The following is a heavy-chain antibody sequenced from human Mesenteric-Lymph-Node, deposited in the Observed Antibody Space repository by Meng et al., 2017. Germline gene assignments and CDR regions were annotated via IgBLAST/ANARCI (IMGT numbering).Heavy chain of an antibody. CDR2: ISSGGSTK. V-gene: IGHV3-48*03. D-gene: IGHD2-21*02. J-gene: IGHJ4*02. Sequence: GESLKISCAASRFTFSSSEMSWVRQAPGKGLEWIAYISSGGSTKYYADSVKGRFAISRDNAKNSLYLQMNSLRAEDTALYYCARVAHCGGGCFYYFDSWGQGTLVTVSS. CDR1: RFTFSSSE. CDR3: ARVAHCGGGCFYYFDS.